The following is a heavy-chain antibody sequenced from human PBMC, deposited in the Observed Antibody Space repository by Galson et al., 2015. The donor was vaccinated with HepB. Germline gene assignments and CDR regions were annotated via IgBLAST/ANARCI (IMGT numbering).Heavy chain of an antibody. CDR2: ISSNSAYI. J-gene: IGHJ3*02. D-gene: IGHD2-2*01. V-gene: IGHV3-21*01. CDR3: ARSEDQLLSGAFDI. CDR1: GFSFSTHT. Sequence: SLRLSCAASGFSFSTHTMNWVRQAPRKGLEWVSSISSNSAYIFDADSVKGRFTISRDNAKNSLYLQMNSLRAEDTAVYYCARSEDQLLSGAFDIWGQGTMITVSS.